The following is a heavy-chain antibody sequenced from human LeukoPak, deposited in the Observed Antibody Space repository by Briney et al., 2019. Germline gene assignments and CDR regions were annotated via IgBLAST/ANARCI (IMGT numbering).Heavy chain of an antibody. J-gene: IGHJ4*02. V-gene: IGHV4-59*01. Sequence: SETLSLTCTVSGASISSYYWSWIRQPPGKGLEWIGYIFYSGSTNYNPSLKSRVTVSVDTSKNQFSLKLSSVTAADTAVYYCARDTYDSSGYSFDYWGQGTLVTVSS. D-gene: IGHD3-22*01. CDR3: ARDTYDSSGYSFDY. CDR2: IFYSGST. CDR1: GASISSYY.